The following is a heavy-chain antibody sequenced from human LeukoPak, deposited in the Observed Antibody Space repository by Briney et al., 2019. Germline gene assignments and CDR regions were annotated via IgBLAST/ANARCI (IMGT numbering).Heavy chain of an antibody. CDR1: GYTFTNYA. CDR2: ISAYSGNT. CDR3: ARSPTAIVVVPAAIGPAEYFQH. J-gene: IGHJ1*01. V-gene: IGHV1-18*01. Sequence: ASVKVSCKASGYTFTNYAINWVRQAPGQGLEWMGWISAYSGNTNYAQKLQGRVTMTTDTSTSTAYMELRSLRSDDTAVYYCARSPTAIVVVPAAIGPAEYFQHWGQGTLVTVSS. D-gene: IGHD2-2*02.